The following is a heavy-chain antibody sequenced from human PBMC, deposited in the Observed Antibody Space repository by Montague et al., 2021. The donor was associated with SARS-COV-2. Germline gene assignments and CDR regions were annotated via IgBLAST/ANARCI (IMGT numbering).Heavy chain of an antibody. CDR3: ARRLEERLPYYYYGLDV. D-gene: IGHD1/OR15-1a*01. V-gene: IGHV3-66*01. J-gene: IGHJ6*02. CDR2: LYSGGTT. Sequence: SLRLSCAATGFAVNRNYMTWVRQAPGKGLEWVSVLYSGGTTYYAXXVKDIFTISRDSSKNTVHLQMNSLRVDDTAVYYCARRLEERLPYYYYGLDVWGQGTTVTVS. CDR1: GFAVNRNY.